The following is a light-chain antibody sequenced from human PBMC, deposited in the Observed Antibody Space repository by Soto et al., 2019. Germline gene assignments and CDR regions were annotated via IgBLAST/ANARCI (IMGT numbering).Light chain of an antibody. J-gene: IGKJ4*01. CDR3: QQRTTWPLT. Sequence: EIVLTQSPATLSLSPGERATLSCRASQSISSHLAWYQQKPGQAPRLLMYDASNRATGIPARFSGSGSGTDFTLTISSLEPEDFAVYYRQQRTTWPLTFGGGTMVEIK. CDR1: QSISSH. V-gene: IGKV3-11*01. CDR2: DAS.